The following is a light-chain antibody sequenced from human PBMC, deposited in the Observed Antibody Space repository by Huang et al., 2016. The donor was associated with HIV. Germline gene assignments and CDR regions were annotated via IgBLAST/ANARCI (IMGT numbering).Light chain of an antibody. V-gene: IGKV3-11*01. CDR2: DAS. Sequence: EIVLTQSPVTMSLSPGDRATLSCRASQSIGTYLAWYQQQSCQPPRLLIYDASNMDAGVPARFSASGSETDFTLTIDSLDSDDFAIYHCQQRSKWPLTFGGGTKVEMK. CDR3: QQRSKWPLT. CDR1: QSIGTY. J-gene: IGKJ4*01.